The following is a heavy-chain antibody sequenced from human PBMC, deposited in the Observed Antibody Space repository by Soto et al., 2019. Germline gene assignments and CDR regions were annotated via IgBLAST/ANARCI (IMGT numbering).Heavy chain of an antibody. CDR1: GFSFRSYN. CDR2: ISSSSSTI. CDR3: ARGGTIAVTTIGDY. D-gene: IGHD5-12*01. Sequence: GGSLRLSCAASGFSFRSYNMNWVRRAPGKGLDWVSYISSSSSTIYYADSAKGRFTISRDNAKNSLYLQMNSLRDDDTAMYYCARGGTIAVTTIGDYWGQGTLVTVSS. V-gene: IGHV3-48*02. J-gene: IGHJ4*01.